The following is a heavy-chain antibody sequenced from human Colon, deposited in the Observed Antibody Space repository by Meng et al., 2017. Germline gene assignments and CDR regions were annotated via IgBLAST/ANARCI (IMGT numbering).Heavy chain of an antibody. J-gene: IGHJ4*02. Sequence: GESLKISCAASGFTFSSYAMSWVRQAPGKGLEWVSGLSGSGDRTYYANSAKGRFTISRDNSKNTVYLQMDSLRVEDTAVYYCAKGIYLSSPFYFDYWGQGTLVTVSS. V-gene: IGHV3-23*01. CDR3: AKGIYLSSPFYFDY. D-gene: IGHD6-13*01. CDR1: GFTFSSYA. CDR2: LSGSGDRT.